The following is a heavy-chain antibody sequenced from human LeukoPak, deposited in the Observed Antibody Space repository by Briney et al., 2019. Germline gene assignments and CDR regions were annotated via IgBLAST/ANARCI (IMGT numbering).Heavy chain of an antibody. CDR1: GGSFSGYY. D-gene: IGHD3-3*01. J-gene: IGHJ4*02. Sequence: PSETLSLTCAVYGGSFSGYYWSWIRQPPGKGLEWIGEINHSGSTNYNPSLKSRVTISVDTSKNQFSLKLSSVTAADTAVYYCARDFLFGVPRYWGQGTLVTVSS. V-gene: IGHV4-34*01. CDR3: ARDFLFGVPRY. CDR2: INHSGST.